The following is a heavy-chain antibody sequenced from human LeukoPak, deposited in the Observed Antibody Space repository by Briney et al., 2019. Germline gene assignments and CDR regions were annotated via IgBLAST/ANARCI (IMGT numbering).Heavy chain of an antibody. CDR3: ARDYFSRAALLGYFDL. CDR1: EFNVSDNY. J-gene: IGHJ2*01. CDR2: IWFDGKTT. Sequence: PGGSLRLSCTASEFNVSDNYMTWVRQAPAKGLEWVAMIWFDGKTTYYVNSVKGRFTISRGNSKNTLYLQMNSLRAEDTAVYYCARDYFSRAALLGYFDLWGRGTLVTVSS. D-gene: IGHD2-15*01. V-gene: IGHV3-33*08.